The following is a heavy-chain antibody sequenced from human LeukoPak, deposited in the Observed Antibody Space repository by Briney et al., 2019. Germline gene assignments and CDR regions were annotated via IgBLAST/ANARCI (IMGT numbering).Heavy chain of an antibody. D-gene: IGHD6-6*01. V-gene: IGHV1-2*02. CDR3: ARVPMSIAVPYSSYYFDY. CDR2: INPNSGGT. CDR1: GYTFPDYY. J-gene: IGHJ4*02. Sequence: GASVKVSCKASGYTFPDYYMHWVRQAPGQGLEWMGWINPNSGGTNYAQRFQGRVTMTRVTSISTAYMELLRLSSDDTAVYYCARVPMSIAVPYSSYYFDYWGQGTLVTVSS.